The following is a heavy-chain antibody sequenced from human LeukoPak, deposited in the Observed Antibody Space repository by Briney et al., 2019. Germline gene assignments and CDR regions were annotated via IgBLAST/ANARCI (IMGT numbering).Heavy chain of an antibody. CDR2: INHSGST. J-gene: IGHJ6*02. D-gene: IGHD4-23*01. CDR3: ARFGLGDYGGNLDYYYYGMDV. V-gene: IGHV4-34*01. Sequence: SETLSPTCAVYGGSFSGYYWSWIRQPPGKGLEWIGEINHSGSTNYNPSLKSRVTISVDTSKNQFSLKLSSVTAADTAVYYCARFGLGDYGGNLDYYYYGMDVWGQGTTVTVSS. CDR1: GGSFSGYY.